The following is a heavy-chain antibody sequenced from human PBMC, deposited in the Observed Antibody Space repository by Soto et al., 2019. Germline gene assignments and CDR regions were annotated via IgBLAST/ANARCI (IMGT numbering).Heavy chain of an antibody. Sequence: EVQLLASGGGLVQPGGSLRLSCAASGFTFYSYAMDWLRQAPGKGLEWVSSISARSDNTYYADSVKGRFTISRDHSKSTLYLQLNSLRAEDTAIYYCAKRGDSYYYGMNVWGQGTTVTVSS. D-gene: IGHD3-16*01. J-gene: IGHJ6*02. CDR3: AKRGDSYYYGMNV. V-gene: IGHV3-23*01. CDR2: ISARSDNT. CDR1: GFTFYSYA.